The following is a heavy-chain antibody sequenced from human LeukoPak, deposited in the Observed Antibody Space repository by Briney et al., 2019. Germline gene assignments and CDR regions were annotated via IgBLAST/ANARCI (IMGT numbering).Heavy chain of an antibody. D-gene: IGHD2-15*01. V-gene: IGHV3-30*18. CDR2: ISDDGSNK. CDR1: GFTFSSYG. CDR3: AKAPVTSCRGAFCYPFDS. J-gene: IGHJ4*02. Sequence: GGSLRLSCAASGFTFSSYGMHWVRQAPGKGLEWVVVISDDGSNKYYADSVRGRFTISRDNSRNTMYLQMNSLRVEDAAVYYCAKAPVTSCRGAFCYPFDSWGQGTLVTVSS.